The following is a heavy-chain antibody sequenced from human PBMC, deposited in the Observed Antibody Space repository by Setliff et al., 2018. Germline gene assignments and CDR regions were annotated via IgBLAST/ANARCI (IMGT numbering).Heavy chain of an antibody. V-gene: IGHV4-61*02. CDR3: ARAGDRGLGGMDV. CDR2: LYTGGST. Sequence: SETLSLTCTVSGGSVSSGSYYWSWIRQPAGKGLEWIGRLYTGGSTNYNPALKSRVSFSVDASKNHFSLKLNDVTAADTAVYYCARAGDRGLGGMDVWSQGTTVTVSS. CDR1: GGSVSSGSYY. D-gene: IGHD7-27*01. J-gene: IGHJ6*02.